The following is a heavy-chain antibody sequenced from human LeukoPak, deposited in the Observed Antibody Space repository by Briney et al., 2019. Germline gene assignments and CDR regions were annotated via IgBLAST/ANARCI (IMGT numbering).Heavy chain of an antibody. CDR1: GGSISSDS. J-gene: IGHJ6*03. V-gene: IGHV4-59*08. Sequence: PSETLSLTRTVSGGSISSDSWSWIRQRPGKGLEWIGYFYSSGSTYYNPSLKSRVTISVDTSKNQFSLKLSSVTAADTAVYYCARLRYGDFYYYYYMDVWGKGTTVTVSS. CDR3: ARLRYGDFYYYYYMDV. CDR2: FYSSGST. D-gene: IGHD4-17*01.